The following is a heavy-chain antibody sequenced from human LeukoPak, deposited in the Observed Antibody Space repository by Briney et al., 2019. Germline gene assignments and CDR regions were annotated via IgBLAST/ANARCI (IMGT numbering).Heavy chain of an antibody. CDR2: ISSRSNYM. CDR3: ARGTGTTSYYYYYYMDV. V-gene: IGHV3-21*01. J-gene: IGHJ6*03. Sequence: GGSLRLSCAASGFTFSSYSMNWVRQAPGKGLEWVSSISSRSNYMYYADSVKGRFTISRDNAENSLFLQMNSLRAEDTAVYYCARGTGTTSYYYYYYMDVWGKGTTVTVSS. D-gene: IGHD1-1*01. CDR1: GFTFSSYS.